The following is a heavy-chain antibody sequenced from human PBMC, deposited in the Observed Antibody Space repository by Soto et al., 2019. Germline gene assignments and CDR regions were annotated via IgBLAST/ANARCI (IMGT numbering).Heavy chain of an antibody. V-gene: IGHV4-59*02. J-gene: IGHJ4*02. CDR2: MYHGGRT. CDR3: ARDPGYCTNGVCPIFDF. CDR1: GGSVTNYF. Sequence: ETLCPTCPVSGGSVTNYFWSWMRQPPGKGLEWIGHMYHGGRTNYSPSLKSRVTMSLDSSKNQFSLNLSSVTAADTAVYSCARDPGYCTNGVCPIFDFWGQGVLVTVYS. D-gene: IGHD2-8*01.